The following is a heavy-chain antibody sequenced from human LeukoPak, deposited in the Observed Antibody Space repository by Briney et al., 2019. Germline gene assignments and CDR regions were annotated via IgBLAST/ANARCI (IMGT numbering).Heavy chain of an antibody. V-gene: IGHV3-23*01. D-gene: IGHD6-13*01. CDR3: AKDRDSSSWYWFDP. Sequence: ETGGSLRLSCAASGFFFSSYAMSWVRQAPGKGLEWVSSISGSGGSTYYADSVKGRFTISRDNSKNTLYLQMNSLRAEDTAVYYCAKDRDSSSWYWFDPWGQGTLVTVSS. J-gene: IGHJ5*02. CDR2: ISGSGGST. CDR1: GFFFSSYA.